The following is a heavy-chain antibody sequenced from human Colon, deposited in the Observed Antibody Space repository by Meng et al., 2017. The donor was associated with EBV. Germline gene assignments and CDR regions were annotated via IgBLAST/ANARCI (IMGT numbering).Heavy chain of an antibody. J-gene: IGHJ4*02. D-gene: IGHD4-17*01. V-gene: IGHV3-53*01. CDR1: GFTVSSNY. CDR2: IYSGGGT. CDR3: ARYGDYAPKD. Sequence: EWGGGLVPPGRSLGFPCAAVGFTVSSNYLPWVRQAPGKGLEWVSVIYSGGGTYLADSVKGRFTISRDNSKNTLYLQMNSLRAEDTAVYYCARYGDYAPKDWGQGTLVTVSS.